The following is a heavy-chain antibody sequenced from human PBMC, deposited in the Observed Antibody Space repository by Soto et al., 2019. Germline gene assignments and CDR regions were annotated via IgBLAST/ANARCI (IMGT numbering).Heavy chain of an antibody. CDR1: GGSFSGYY. CDR3: ARGRPCWSALYCGGGSWFDY. V-gene: IGHV4-34*02. Sequence: QGQLQQWGAGLLKPSETLSLTCAVYGGSFSGYYWSWIRQPPGKGLEWIGEINHSGSTNYNQSLKSRVAISLDTSTNQFSLKLSSVTAADTAVYDCARGRPCWSALYCGGGSWFDYWGQGTLVTVSS. J-gene: IGHJ4*02. CDR2: INHSGST. D-gene: IGHD2-15*01.